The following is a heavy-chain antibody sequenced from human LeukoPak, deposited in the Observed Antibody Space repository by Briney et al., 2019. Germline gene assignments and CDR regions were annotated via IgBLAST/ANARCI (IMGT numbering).Heavy chain of an antibody. J-gene: IGHJ1*01. D-gene: IGHD6-13*01. CDR3: ASPTSRAAGTFHFQH. CDR1: GGTFSSYA. CDR2: IIPIFGTA. V-gene: IGHV1-69*13. Sequence: GASVKVSCKASGGTFSSYAISWVRQAPGQGLEWMGGIIPIFGTANYAQKFQGRVTITADESTSTAYVELSSLRSEDTAVYYCASPTSRAAGTFHFQHWGQGTLVTVSS.